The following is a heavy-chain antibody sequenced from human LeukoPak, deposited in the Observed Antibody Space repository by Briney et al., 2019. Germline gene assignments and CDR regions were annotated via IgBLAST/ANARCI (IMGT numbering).Heavy chain of an antibody. D-gene: IGHD5-18*01. V-gene: IGHV3-30*02. J-gene: IGHJ3*02. Sequence: GGSLRLSCAASGFTFSSYGMHWVRQAPGKGLEWVAFIRYDGSNKYYADSVKGRFTISRDNSKNTLYLQMNSLRAEDTAVYYCARDWRGYSYAGAFDIWGQGTMVTVSS. CDR3: ARDWRGYSYAGAFDI. CDR1: GFTFSSYG. CDR2: IRYDGSNK.